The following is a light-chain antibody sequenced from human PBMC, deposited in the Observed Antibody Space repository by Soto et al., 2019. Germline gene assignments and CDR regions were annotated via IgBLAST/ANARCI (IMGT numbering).Light chain of an antibody. V-gene: IGLV2-11*01. CDR1: SSDVGGYNY. J-gene: IGLJ2*01. Sequence: QSVLTQPRSVSGSPGQSVTISCTGTSSDVGGYNYVSWYQQHPGKAPKLMIYDVSKRPSGVPDRFSGSKSGNTASLTISGLQAEDEADYYRCSYAGSYTVVFGGGTKVTVL. CDR3: CSYAGSYTVV. CDR2: DVS.